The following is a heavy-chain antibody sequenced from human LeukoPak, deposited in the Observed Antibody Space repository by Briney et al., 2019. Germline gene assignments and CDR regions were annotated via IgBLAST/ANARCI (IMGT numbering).Heavy chain of an antibody. CDR3: ARVPRWVSQYYYDSSGYSAYYFDY. J-gene: IGHJ4*02. CDR1: GFTFSSYW. CDR2: IKQDGSEK. D-gene: IGHD3-22*01. Sequence: GGSLRLYCAASGFTFSSYWMSWVRQAPGKGLEWVANIKQDGSEKYYVDSVKGRFTISRDNAKNSLYLQMNSLRAEDTAVYYCARVPRWVSQYYYDSSGYSAYYFDYWGQGTLVTVSS. V-gene: IGHV3-7*01.